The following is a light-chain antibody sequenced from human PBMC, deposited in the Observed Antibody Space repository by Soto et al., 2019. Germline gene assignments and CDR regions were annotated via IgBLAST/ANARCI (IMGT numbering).Light chain of an antibody. J-gene: IGKJ1*01. CDR2: GAS. V-gene: IGKV3-15*01. Sequence: EIVMTQSPATLSVSPGERPTLSCRASQSISSSLAWYQQKPGQAPRLLIYGASTRATGIPARFSGSGSGTEFTLTISSLQSEDFAVYYCQQYNNWPRTFGQGTK. CDR1: QSISSS. CDR3: QQYNNWPRT.